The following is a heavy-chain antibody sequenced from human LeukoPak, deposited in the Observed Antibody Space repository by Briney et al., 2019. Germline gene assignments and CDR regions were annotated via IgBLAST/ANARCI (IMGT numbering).Heavy chain of an antibody. CDR3: ARDNPVQQWLVHALDY. Sequence: PGGSLRLSCAASGFTFSDYYMSWIRQAPGKGLEWVSYISSSGSTIYYADSVKGRFTISRDNTKNSLYLQMNSLRAEDTAMYYCARDNPVQQWLVHALDYWGQGTLVTVSS. CDR2: ISSSGSTI. D-gene: IGHD6-19*01. J-gene: IGHJ4*02. CDR1: GFTFSDYY. V-gene: IGHV3-11*01.